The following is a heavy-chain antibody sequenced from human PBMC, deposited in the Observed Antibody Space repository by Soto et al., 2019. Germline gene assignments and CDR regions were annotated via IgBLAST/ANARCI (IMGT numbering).Heavy chain of an antibody. CDR2: IIPIFGTA. V-gene: IGHV1-69*06. D-gene: IGHD3-22*01. J-gene: IGHJ4*02. Sequence: ASVKVSCKASGCTFSSYAISWVRQAPGQGLEWMGGIIPIFGTANYAQKFQGRVTITADKSTSTAYMELSSLRSEDTAVYYCASSTYYYDSSGYYCGYWGQGTLVTVS. CDR1: GCTFSSYA. CDR3: ASSTYYYDSSGYYCGY.